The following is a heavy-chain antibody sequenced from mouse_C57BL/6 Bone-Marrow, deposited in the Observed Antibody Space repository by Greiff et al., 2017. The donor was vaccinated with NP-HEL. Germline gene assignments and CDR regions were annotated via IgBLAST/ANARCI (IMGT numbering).Heavy chain of an antibody. J-gene: IGHJ4*01. CDR1: GYTFTSYW. CDR2: IYPGNSDT. Sequence: EVQLQQSGTVLARPGASVKMSCKTSGYTFTSYWMHWVKQRPGQGLEWIGAIYPGNSDTSYNQKFKGKAKLTAVTSASTAYMELSSLTNEDSAVYYCTSPPTTVVARGNYYAMDYWGQGTSVTVSS. V-gene: IGHV1-5*01. CDR3: TSPPTTVVARGNYYAMDY. D-gene: IGHD1-1*01.